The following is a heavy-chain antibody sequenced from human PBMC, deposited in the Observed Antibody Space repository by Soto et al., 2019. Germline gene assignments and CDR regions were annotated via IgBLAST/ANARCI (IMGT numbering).Heavy chain of an antibody. CDR2: MQPRDGRT. CDR1: GYSFSSLD. CDR3: ARGVTAGVDY. J-gene: IGHJ4*02. D-gene: IGHD1-26*01. V-gene: IGHV1-8*01. Sequence: QVQLVQSGAEVREPGASVKVSCKASGYSFSSLDINWVRQTTGQGLEWMGWMQPRDGRTGYAQKFQGRVTMTRDTSINTAYMELSILTSDDTAFYYCARGVTAGVDYWGQGTLVTVSS.